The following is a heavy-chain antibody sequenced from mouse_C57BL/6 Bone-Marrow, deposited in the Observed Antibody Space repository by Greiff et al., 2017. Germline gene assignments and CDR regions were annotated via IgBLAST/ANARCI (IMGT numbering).Heavy chain of an antibody. D-gene: IGHD1-1*01. V-gene: IGHV5-2*01. CDR1: EYEFPSHD. J-gene: IGHJ1*03. CDR3: ARGGYGSSWYFDV. Sequence: EVQRVESGGGLVQPGESLKLSCESNEYEFPSHDMSWVRKTPEKRLELVAAINSDGGSTYYPDTMGRRFIISRDNTKKTLYLQMSRLRSEDTALYYCARGGYGSSWYFDVWGTGTTVTVSS. CDR2: INSDGGST.